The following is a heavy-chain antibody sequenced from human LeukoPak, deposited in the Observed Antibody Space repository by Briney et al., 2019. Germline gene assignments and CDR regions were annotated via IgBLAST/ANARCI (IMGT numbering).Heavy chain of an antibody. CDR1: GYTFTGYY. D-gene: IGHD3-16*02. V-gene: IGHV1-2*02. CDR2: INPNSGGT. J-gene: IGHJ4*02. CDR3: ARGRRISKYYFDY. Sequence: HRASVKVSCKASGYTFTGYYMHWVRQAPGQGLEWMGWINPNSGGTNYAQKFQGRVTMTRDTSISTAYMELSRLRSDDTAVYYCARGRRISKYYFDYWGQGTLVTVSS.